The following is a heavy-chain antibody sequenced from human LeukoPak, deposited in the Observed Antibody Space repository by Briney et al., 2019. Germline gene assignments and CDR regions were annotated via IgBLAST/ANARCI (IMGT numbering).Heavy chain of an antibody. CDR3: ARSRTGSGFLFDY. V-gene: IGHV1-2*04. J-gene: IGHJ4*02. D-gene: IGHD3-10*01. CDR1: GYTFTGYY. Sequence: ASVKVSCKASGYTFTGYYMHWVRQAPGQGLEWMGWINPNSGGTNYAQKFQGWVTMTRDTSISTAYMELSRLRSDDTAVYYCARSRTGSGFLFDYWGQGTLVAVSS. CDR2: INPNSGGT.